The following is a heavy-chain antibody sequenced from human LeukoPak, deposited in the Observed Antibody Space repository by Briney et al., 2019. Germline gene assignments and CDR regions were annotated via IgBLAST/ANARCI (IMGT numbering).Heavy chain of an antibody. CDR2: MNPNSGNT. CDR3: ARMLERYYYYGMDV. D-gene: IGHD1-1*01. J-gene: IGHJ6*02. Sequence: GASVKVSCKASGYTFTSYDINWVRQATGQGLEWMGWMNPNSGNTGYAQKFQGRVTMTRNTSISTAYMELSSLRSEDTAVYYCARMLERYYYYGMDVWGQGTTVTVSS. CDR1: GYTFTSYD. V-gene: IGHV1-8*01.